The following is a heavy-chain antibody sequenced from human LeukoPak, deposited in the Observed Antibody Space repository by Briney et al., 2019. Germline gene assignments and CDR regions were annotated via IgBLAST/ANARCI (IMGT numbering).Heavy chain of an antibody. CDR3: ARDANDSSGEEYYFDY. Sequence: GASVKVSCKASGGTFSSYAISWVRQAPGQGLEWMGRIIPIFGTANYAQKFQGRVTITTDESTSTAYMELSSLRSEDTAVYYCARDANDSSGEEYYFDYWGQGTLVTVSS. D-gene: IGHD3-22*01. V-gene: IGHV1-69*05. J-gene: IGHJ4*02. CDR1: GGTFSSYA. CDR2: IIPIFGTA.